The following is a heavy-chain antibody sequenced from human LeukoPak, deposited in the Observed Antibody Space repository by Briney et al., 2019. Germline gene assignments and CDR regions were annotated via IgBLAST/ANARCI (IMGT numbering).Heavy chain of an antibody. Sequence: PGGSLRLSCEASGITFSTSDMHWVRQAPGKGLEWVSVIGTAGDTYYADSVKCRFTISRENAKNSLYLQMNSLRAGDTAVYYCARGSVRVGMDVWGQGTTVTVSS. J-gene: IGHJ6*02. CDR1: GITFSTSD. D-gene: IGHD6-13*01. CDR3: ARGSVRVGMDV. V-gene: IGHV3-13*01. CDR2: IGTAGDT.